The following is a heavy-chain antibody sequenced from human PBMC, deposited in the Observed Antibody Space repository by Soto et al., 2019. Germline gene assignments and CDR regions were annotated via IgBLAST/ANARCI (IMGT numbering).Heavy chain of an antibody. CDR2: IKSKTDGGTT. V-gene: IGHV3-15*07. CDR1: GFTFSNAW. Sequence: GSLRLSCAASGFTFSNAWMNWVRQAPGKGLEWVGRIKSKTDGGTTDYAAPVKGRFTISRDDSKNTLYLQMNSLKTEDTAVYYCTTRVRDNYYDSSGYMYYYYGMDVWGQGTTVTVSS. D-gene: IGHD3-22*01. CDR3: TTRVRDNYYDSSGYMYYYYGMDV. J-gene: IGHJ6*02.